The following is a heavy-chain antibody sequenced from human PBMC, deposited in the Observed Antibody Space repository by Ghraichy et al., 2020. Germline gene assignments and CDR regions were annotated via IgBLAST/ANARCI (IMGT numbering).Heavy chain of an antibody. Sequence: ASVKVSCKASGYTFTSYDINWVRQATGQGLEWMGWMNPNSGNTGYAQKFQGRVTMTRNTSISTAYMELSSLRSEDTAVYYCARGGPSSGWFQNDYWGQGTLVTVSS. CDR2: MNPNSGNT. J-gene: IGHJ4*02. CDR1: GYTFTSYD. CDR3: ARGGPSSGWFQNDY. V-gene: IGHV1-8*01. D-gene: IGHD6-19*01.